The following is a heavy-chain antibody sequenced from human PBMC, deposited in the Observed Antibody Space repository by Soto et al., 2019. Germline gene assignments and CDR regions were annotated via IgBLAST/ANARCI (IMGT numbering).Heavy chain of an antibody. CDR3: ARGGVGDTAMVTVSFEY. D-gene: IGHD5-18*01. Sequence: SETLSLTCTVSGGPISSGDYYWSWIRQPPGKGLEWIGYIYYSGSTYYNPSLKSRVTISVDTSKNQFSLKLSSVTAADTAVYYCARGGVGDTAMVTVSFEYWGQGTLVTVSS. CDR1: GGPISSGDYY. V-gene: IGHV4-30-4*01. J-gene: IGHJ4*02. CDR2: IYYSGST.